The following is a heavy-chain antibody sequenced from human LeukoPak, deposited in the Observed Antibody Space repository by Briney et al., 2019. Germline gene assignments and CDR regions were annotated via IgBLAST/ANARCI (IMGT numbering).Heavy chain of an antibody. Sequence: GGSLRLSCAASGFTFSSYSMNWVRQAPGKGLEWVSSISSSSSYIYYADSVKGRFTVSRDNAKNSLYLQMNSLRAEDTAVYYCARDLANQLDDYWGQGTLVTVSS. CDR2: ISSSSSYI. CDR3: ARDLANQLDDY. V-gene: IGHV3-21*01. J-gene: IGHJ4*02. CDR1: GFTFSSYS. D-gene: IGHD2-2*01.